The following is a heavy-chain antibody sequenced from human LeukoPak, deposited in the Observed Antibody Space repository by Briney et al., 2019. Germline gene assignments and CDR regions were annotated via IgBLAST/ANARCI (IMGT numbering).Heavy chain of an antibody. CDR2: ISSSGSTI. Sequence: PGGSLRLSCAASGFTFSSYEMNWVRQAPGKGLEWVSYISSSGSTIYYADSVKGRFTISRDNAKTSLYLQMNSLRAEDTAVYYCASSYWYFDLWGRGTLVTVSS. V-gene: IGHV3-48*03. J-gene: IGHJ2*01. CDR1: GFTFSSYE. CDR3: ASSYWYFDL.